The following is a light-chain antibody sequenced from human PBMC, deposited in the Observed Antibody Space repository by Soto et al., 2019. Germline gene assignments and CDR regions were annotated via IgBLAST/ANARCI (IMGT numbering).Light chain of an antibody. J-gene: IGKJ1*01. CDR3: QQYGSSPQT. Sequence: EIVLTQSPGALSWSPGERGTLSCRASQSVSSSYLAWYQQKPGQAPRLLIYGASSRATGIPDRFSGSGSGTDFTLTISRLEPEDFAVYYCQQYGSSPQTFGQGTKV. CDR2: GAS. V-gene: IGKV3-20*01. CDR1: QSVSSSY.